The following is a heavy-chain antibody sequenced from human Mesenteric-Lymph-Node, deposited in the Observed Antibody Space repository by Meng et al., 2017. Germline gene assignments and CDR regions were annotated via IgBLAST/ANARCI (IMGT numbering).Heavy chain of an antibody. V-gene: IGHV3-43D*04. J-gene: IGHJ6*02. CDR1: GFTFAVYA. CDR2: LSWDGGST. D-gene: IGHD4-11*01. Sequence: GGSLRLSCAASGFTFAVYAMYWVRQAPGKGLEWVSLLSWDGGSTYYADSVKGRFTISRDNSKNSLYLQMNTLRAEDTALYYCAKDLDYKVSYYYYGMDVWGQGTTVTVSS. CDR3: AKDLDYKVSYYYYGMDV.